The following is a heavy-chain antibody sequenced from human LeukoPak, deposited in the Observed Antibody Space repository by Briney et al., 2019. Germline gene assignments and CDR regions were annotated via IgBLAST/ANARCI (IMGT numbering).Heavy chain of an antibody. D-gene: IGHD2-8*01. Sequence: GGSLRLSCAASGFSFSYYWMRWVRQGSGKGPVWVSRIIGDGTRTDYADSVKGRFTISRDNAKSTLYLQMNSLTVEDTAVYYCLREDDTNGHNWFDPWGQGTLVTVSS. CDR3: LREDDTNGHNWFDP. CDR2: IIGDGTRT. V-gene: IGHV3-74*01. J-gene: IGHJ5*02. CDR1: GFSFSYYW.